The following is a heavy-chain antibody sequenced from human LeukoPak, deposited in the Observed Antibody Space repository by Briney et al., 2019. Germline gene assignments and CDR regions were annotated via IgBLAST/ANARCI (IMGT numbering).Heavy chain of an antibody. CDR1: GFTFSSYS. J-gene: IGHJ4*02. Sequence: PGGSLRLSCAASGFTFSSYSMNWVRQAPGKGLEWVSSISSSSSYIYYADSVKGRFTISRDNAKNSLYLQMNSLRAEDTAVYYCARVNLGYCSSTSCYVDYWGQGTLVTVSS. CDR3: ARVNLGYCSSTSCYVDY. V-gene: IGHV3-21*01. CDR2: ISSSSSYI. D-gene: IGHD2-2*01.